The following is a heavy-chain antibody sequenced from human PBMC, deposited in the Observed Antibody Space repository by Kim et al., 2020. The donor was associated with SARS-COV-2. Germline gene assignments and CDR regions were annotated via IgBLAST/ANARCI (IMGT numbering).Heavy chain of an antibody. CDR1: GFTFSDYY. CDR3: ARGGTTDFDY. Sequence: GGSLRLFCVASGFTFSDYYMTWIRQAPGNGLECVSYISSSATDRFYADSVKGRFTISRDNAQNSLFLQMNSLRAEDTAVYYCARGGTTDFDYWGQGTLVTVSS. V-gene: IGHV3-11*01. J-gene: IGHJ4*02. CDR2: ISSSATDR. D-gene: IGHD1-1*01.